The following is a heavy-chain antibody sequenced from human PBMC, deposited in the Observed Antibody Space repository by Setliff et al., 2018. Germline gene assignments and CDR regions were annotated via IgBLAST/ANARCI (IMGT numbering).Heavy chain of an antibody. V-gene: IGHV4-39*01. CDR3: ARVGVTSGWAY. CDR2: IHFRGTT. D-gene: IGHD6-19*01. J-gene: IGHJ4*02. CDR1: GGYIGGTSYY. Sequence: PSETLSLTCIVSGGYIGGTSYYWGWIRQPPGKGLEWIGSIHFRGTTYYNPSLNSQATISVDTSKNQFSLNLNSVTAADTAVYYCARVGVTSGWAYWGLGTPVTVSS.